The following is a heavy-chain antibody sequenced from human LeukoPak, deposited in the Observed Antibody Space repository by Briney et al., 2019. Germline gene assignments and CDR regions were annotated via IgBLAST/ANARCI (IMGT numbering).Heavy chain of an antibody. CDR3: ARRVDYGSGSYRYYYYYMDV. CDR2: INPNSGGT. V-gene: IGHV1-2*02. CDR1: GYTFTGYY. Sequence: GASVKVSCKASGYTFTGYYMHWVRQAPGQGLEWMGWINPNSGGTNYAQKFQGRVTMTRDTSISTAYMELSRLRSDDTAVYYCARRVDYGSGSYRYYYYYMDVWGKGTTVTVSS. J-gene: IGHJ6*03. D-gene: IGHD3-10*01.